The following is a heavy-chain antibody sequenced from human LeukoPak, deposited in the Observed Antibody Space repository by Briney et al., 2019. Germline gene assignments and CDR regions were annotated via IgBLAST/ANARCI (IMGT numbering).Heavy chain of an antibody. D-gene: IGHD6-13*01. CDR2: IHNSGST. CDR1: GASISSHY. J-gene: IGHJ4*02. Sequence: SETLSLTCTVSGASISSHYWNWVRQPPGKGLEWIGFIHNSGSTNSNASLKSRVTISIDTSRSQFSMRLTSVTAADTAVYYCARARDPSNSWYFDHWGQGTLVTVSS. CDR3: ARARDPSNSWYFDH. V-gene: IGHV4-59*11.